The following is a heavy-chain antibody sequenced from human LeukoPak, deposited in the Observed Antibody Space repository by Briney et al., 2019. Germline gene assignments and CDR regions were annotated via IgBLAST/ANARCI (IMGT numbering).Heavy chain of an antibody. Sequence: GRSLRLSCAASGFNFSSYAMHWVRQAPGKGLEWVAVILYDGSKKYYADSVKGRFTISRDNSKNTLYLQMNSLRAEDTAIYYCAKDREYSAGWTRGDYWGQGTLVIVSS. CDR1: GFNFSSYA. CDR2: ILYDGSKK. D-gene: IGHD6-6*01. J-gene: IGHJ4*02. CDR3: AKDREYSAGWTRGDY. V-gene: IGHV3-30-3*01.